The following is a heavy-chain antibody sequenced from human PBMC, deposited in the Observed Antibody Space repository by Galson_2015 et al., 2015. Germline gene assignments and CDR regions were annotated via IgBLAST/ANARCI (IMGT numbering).Heavy chain of an antibody. D-gene: IGHD4-23*01. V-gene: IGHV3-23*01. CDR2: ISSSGGNT. J-gene: IGHJ4*02. CDR3: ARRTTVITHFDY. CDR1: GFTFSSSV. Sequence: SLRLSCAASGFTFSSSVMSWVRQAPGKGLEWVSLISSSGGNTYYADSVKGRFTISRDNSKNTLYLQMNSLRAEDTAVYYCARRTTVITHFDYWGLGTLVTVSA.